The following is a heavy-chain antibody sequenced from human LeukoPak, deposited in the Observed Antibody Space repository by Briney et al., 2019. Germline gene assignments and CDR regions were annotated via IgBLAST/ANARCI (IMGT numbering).Heavy chain of an antibody. D-gene: IGHD7-27*01. CDR1: GYTCTSHD. J-gene: IGHJ4*02. CDR3: ARGPPNWGYDY. CDR2: MSPNSGHT. V-gene: IGHV1-8*01. Sequence: ASVKVSCKASGYTCTSHDIDWVRQVTGQWLEWMGWMSPNSGHTGYAQKFQGRVTMTRSTSMSTAYMELSSLKSEDTAVYFCARGPPNWGYDYWGQGTLVTVSS.